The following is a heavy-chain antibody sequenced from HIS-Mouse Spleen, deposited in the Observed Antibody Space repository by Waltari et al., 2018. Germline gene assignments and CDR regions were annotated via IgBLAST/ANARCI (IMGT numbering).Heavy chain of an antibody. CDR1: GGSISSSSYY. J-gene: IGHJ2*01. D-gene: IGHD6-13*01. CDR3: AREIPYSSSWYDWYFDL. CDR2: LYYSGST. V-gene: IGHV4-39*07. Sequence: QLQLQESGPGLVKPSETLSLTCTVSGGSISSSSYYWGWIRQPPGKGLDGIGSLYYSGSTYYNPTLKSRVTISVDTSKNQFSLKLSSVTAADTAVYYCAREIPYSSSWYDWYFDLWGRGTLVTVSS.